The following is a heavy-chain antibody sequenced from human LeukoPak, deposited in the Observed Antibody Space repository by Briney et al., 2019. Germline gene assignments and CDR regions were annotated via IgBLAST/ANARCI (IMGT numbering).Heavy chain of an antibody. Sequence: ASVKVSCKASGYTFTRYSINWVRQAPGQGLECMGWINTNTGNLMYGQGFTGRFVFSLDTSVSTAYLQISSLKAEDTAVYYCARGTGELLYVGLDYWGQGTLVTVSS. V-gene: IGHV7-4-1*02. J-gene: IGHJ4*02. CDR1: GYTFTRYS. CDR3: ARGTGELLYVGLDY. D-gene: IGHD3-10*01. CDR2: INTNTGNL.